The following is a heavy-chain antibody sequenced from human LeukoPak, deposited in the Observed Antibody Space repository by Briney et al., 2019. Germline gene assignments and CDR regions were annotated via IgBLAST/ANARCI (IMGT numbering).Heavy chain of an antibody. D-gene: IGHD3-10*01. V-gene: IGHV5-51*01. CDR1: GYSFTYYW. CDR2: TYPGDSDT. Sequence: GESLKISCKGSGYSFTYYWIGWVRQMPGKGLEWMGVTYPGDSDTRYSPSFQGQVTISAGKSISTVYLQWSSLKASDSARYYCARQDGSGIYYFDCWGQGTLVTVSS. J-gene: IGHJ4*02. CDR3: ARQDGSGIYYFDC.